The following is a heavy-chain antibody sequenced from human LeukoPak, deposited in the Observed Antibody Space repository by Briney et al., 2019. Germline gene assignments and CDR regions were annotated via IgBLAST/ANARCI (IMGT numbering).Heavy chain of an antibody. J-gene: IGHJ6*02. CDR2: ISSSSSYI. D-gene: IGHD3-3*01. Sequence: GGSLRLSCAASGFTFSSYSMNWVRQAPGKGLEWVSSISSSSSYIYYADSVKGRFTISRDNAKNSLYLQMNSLRAEDTAVYYCAKGYDFWSGYYSVSSYYYYGMDVWGQGTTVTVSS. CDR1: GFTFSSYS. CDR3: AKGYDFWSGYYSVSSYYYYGMDV. V-gene: IGHV3-21*04.